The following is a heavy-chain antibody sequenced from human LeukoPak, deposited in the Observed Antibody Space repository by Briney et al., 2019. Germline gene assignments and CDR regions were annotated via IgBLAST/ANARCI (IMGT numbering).Heavy chain of an antibody. Sequence: PSETLSLTCTVSSGSMTSGSFYWSWVRQPAGKGLEWIGRISTSGTTNYNPSLTSRVTISVDASKNQFSLKLNSLTAADTAVYYCARFSGGSYRGGFDYWGQGYLVTVSS. V-gene: IGHV4-61*02. CDR2: ISTSGTT. CDR3: ARFSGGSYRGGFDY. CDR1: SGSMTSGSFY. J-gene: IGHJ4*02. D-gene: IGHD1-26*01.